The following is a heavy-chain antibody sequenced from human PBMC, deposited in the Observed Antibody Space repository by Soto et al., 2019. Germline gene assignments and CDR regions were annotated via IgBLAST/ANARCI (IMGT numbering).Heavy chain of an antibody. CDR2: IYYSGST. CDR1: GGSISSSSYY. CDR3: ASPIAYCGGDCQNWFDP. V-gene: IGHV4-39*01. D-gene: IGHD2-21*02. J-gene: IGHJ5*02. Sequence: SETLSLTCTVSGGSISSSSYYWGWIRQPPGKGLEWIGSIYYSGSTYYNPSLKSRVTISVDTSKNQFSLKLSSVTAADTAVYYCASPIAYCGGDCQNWFDPWGQGTLVTVSS.